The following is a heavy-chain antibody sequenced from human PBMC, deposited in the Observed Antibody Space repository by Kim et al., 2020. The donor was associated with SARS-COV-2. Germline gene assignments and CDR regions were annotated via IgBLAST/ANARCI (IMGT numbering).Heavy chain of an antibody. J-gene: IGHJ4*02. Sequence: GGSLRLSCVVSGVTFDNAWMTWVRQAPGKGLEWVGRIDTGPGGGAADYAAPVKGRFTISRDDSKDTVYLEMHNLRTEDTAVYYCATLFTDTVRAFDYWGPGTLVTVSS. CDR1: GVTFDNAW. CDR3: ATLFTDTVRAFDY. D-gene: IGHD3-3*01. CDR2: IDTGPGGGAA. V-gene: IGHV3-15*04.